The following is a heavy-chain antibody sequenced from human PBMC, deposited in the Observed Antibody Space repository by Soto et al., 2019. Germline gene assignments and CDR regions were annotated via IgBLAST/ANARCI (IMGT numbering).Heavy chain of an antibody. J-gene: IGHJ2*01. CDR3: GRIARYYDSSRYFDL. Sequence: QVTLKETGPVLVKPTETLTLTCTVSGFSLSNARMGVSWIRQPPGKALEWLAHIFSNDEKSDSTSLKSRITISKDTSKSQVVLTMTNMDPVDTATYYCGRIARYYDSSRYFDLWGRGTLVTVSS. V-gene: IGHV2-26*01. CDR1: GFSLSNARMG. D-gene: IGHD3-22*01. CDR2: IFSNDEK.